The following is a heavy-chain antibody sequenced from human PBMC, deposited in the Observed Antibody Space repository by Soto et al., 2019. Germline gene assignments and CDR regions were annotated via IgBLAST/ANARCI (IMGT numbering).Heavy chain of an antibody. CDR3: AKTNSSGYFGDYYYYYGMDV. D-gene: IGHD3-22*01. J-gene: IGHJ6*02. V-gene: IGHV1-46*03. CDR1: GYTFTSYY. Sequence: GASVKVSCKASGYTFTSYYMHWVRQAPGQGLEWMGIINPSGGSTSYAQKFQGRVTMTRDTSTSTVYMELSSLRSEDTAVYYCAKTNSSGYFGDYYYYYGMDVWGQGTTVTVSS. CDR2: INPSGGST.